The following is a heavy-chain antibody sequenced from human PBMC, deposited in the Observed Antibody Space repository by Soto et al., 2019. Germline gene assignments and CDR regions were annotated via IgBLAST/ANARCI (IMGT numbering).Heavy chain of an antibody. CDR3: ARGRGVVRGVLYYYYGMDV. J-gene: IGHJ6*02. CDR2: INHSGST. D-gene: IGHD3-10*01. CDR1: GGSFSGYY. Sequence: PSETLSLTCAVYGGSFSGYYWSWIRQPPGKGLEWIGEINHSGSTNYNPSLKSRVTISVDTSKNQFSLKLSSVTAADTAVYYCARGRGVVRGVLYYYYGMDVWGQGTTLTVSS. V-gene: IGHV4-34*01.